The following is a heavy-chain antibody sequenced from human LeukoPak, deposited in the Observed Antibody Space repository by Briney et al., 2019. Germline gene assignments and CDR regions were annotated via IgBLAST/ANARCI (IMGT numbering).Heavy chain of an antibody. CDR2: IYYSGST. V-gene: IGHV4-59*08. CDR3: ARRVVVVVAAMRSDTFDP. Sequence: PSETLSLTCTVSGGSISSYYWSWIRQPPGKGLEWIGYIYYSGSTNYNPSLKSRVTISVDTSKNQFSLKLSSVTAANTAVYYCARRVVVVVAAMRSDTFDPWGQGTLVTVSS. D-gene: IGHD2-15*01. CDR1: GGSISSYY. J-gene: IGHJ5*02.